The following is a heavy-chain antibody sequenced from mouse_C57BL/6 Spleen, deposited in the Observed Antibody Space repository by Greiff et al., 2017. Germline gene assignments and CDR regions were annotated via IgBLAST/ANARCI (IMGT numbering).Heavy chain of an antibody. J-gene: IGHJ3*01. Sequence: EVKLVESGGGLVQPGGSMKLSCAASGFTFSDAWMDWVRQSPEKGLEWVAEIRNKANNHATYYAESVKGRFTISRDDSKSSFYLQMNSLRAEDTGIYYCTGDYGYDSWFAYWGQGTLVTVSA. CDR2: IRNKANNHAT. D-gene: IGHD2-2*01. V-gene: IGHV6-6*01. CDR1: GFTFSDAW. CDR3: TGDYGYDSWFAY.